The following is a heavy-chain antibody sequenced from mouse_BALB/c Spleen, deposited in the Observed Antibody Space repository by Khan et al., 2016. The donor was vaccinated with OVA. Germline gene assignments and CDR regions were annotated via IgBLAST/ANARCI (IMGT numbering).Heavy chain of an antibody. J-gene: IGHJ3*01. CDR3: ARGGRGDRFAY. CDR2: VNTYYGDA. Sequence: QVQLKESGAELVRPGVSVKISCKGSGYTFTDFTMHWVKQSHAKSLEWIGVVNTYYGDATYNQKFKGKATMTVDKSSTTAYMELARLTSEDSAIYYWARGGRGDRFAYWGQGTLVTVSA. CDR1: GYTFTDFT. V-gene: IGHV1S137*01.